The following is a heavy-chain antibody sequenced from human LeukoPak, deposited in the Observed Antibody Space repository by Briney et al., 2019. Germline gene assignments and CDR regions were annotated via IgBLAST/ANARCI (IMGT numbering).Heavy chain of an antibody. CDR1: GFTFSSYW. Sequence: GGSLRLSCAASGFTFSSYWMSWVRQAPGKGLEWVANIKQEGSEKYYVDSVKGRFTISRDNAKNSLYLQMDSLRAEDTAVYYCVRAGYTYGTLYFWGQGTLVTVSS. V-gene: IGHV3-7*01. CDR3: VRAGYTYGTLYF. CDR2: IKQEGSEK. J-gene: IGHJ4*02. D-gene: IGHD5-18*01.